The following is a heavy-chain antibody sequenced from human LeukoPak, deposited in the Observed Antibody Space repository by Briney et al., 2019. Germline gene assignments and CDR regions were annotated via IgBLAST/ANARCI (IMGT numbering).Heavy chain of an antibody. Sequence: ASVKVSCKASGGTFSSYAISWVRQAPGQGLEWMGGITPIFGTANYAQKFQGRVTITTGESTSTAYMELSSLRSEDTAVYYCARIGIYDSSGAFDYWGQGTLVTVSS. D-gene: IGHD3-22*01. CDR3: ARIGIYDSSGAFDY. CDR2: ITPIFGTA. J-gene: IGHJ4*02. CDR1: GGTFSSYA. V-gene: IGHV1-69*05.